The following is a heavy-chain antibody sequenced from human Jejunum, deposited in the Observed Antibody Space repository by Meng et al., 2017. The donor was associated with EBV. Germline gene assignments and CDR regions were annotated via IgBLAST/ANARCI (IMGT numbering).Heavy chain of an antibody. J-gene: IGHJ4*02. CDR1: GFSLNTSGVG. CDR3: AHSPMRTSSSVYPRGFDY. D-gene: IGHD5/OR15-5a*01. Sequence: QITFKESGPTLVKPTQTLTLTCTFSGFSLNTSGVGVGWIRQPPGKAPEWLALIYWDDDKRYSPSLKSRLTITKDASKNQVVLTMTNMDPVDTGTYFCAHSPMRTSSSVYPRGFDYWGQGTLVTVSS. V-gene: IGHV2-5*02. CDR2: IYWDDDK.